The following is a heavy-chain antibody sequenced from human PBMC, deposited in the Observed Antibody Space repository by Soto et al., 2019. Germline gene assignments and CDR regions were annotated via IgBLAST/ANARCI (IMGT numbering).Heavy chain of an antibody. CDR3: ARDGDTSGFHFDGRLDL. V-gene: IGHV1-58*01. J-gene: IGHJ5*02. CDR2: IVVGSGNT. CDR1: GFTFTSSA. Sequence: SVKVSCKASGFTFTSSAVQWVRQARGQRLEWIGWIVVGSGNTNYAQKFQERVTITRDMSTSTAYMELSSLRAEDTAIYYCARDGDTSGFHFDGRLDLWGQGTLVTVSS. D-gene: IGHD3-22*01.